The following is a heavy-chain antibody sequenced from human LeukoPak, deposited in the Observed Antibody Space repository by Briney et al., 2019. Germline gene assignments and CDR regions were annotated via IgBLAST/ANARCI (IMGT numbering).Heavy chain of an antibody. V-gene: IGHV4-38-2*02. CDR3: ARSPIYGSGDY. Sequence: SETLSLTCTVSGYSISSGYYWGWIRQPPGKGLEWIGSIYHSGSTNYNPSLKSRVTISVDTSKNQFSLKLSSVTAADTAVYYCARSPIYGSGDYWGQGTLVTVSS. J-gene: IGHJ4*02. D-gene: IGHD3-10*01. CDR2: IYHSGST. CDR1: GYSISSGYY.